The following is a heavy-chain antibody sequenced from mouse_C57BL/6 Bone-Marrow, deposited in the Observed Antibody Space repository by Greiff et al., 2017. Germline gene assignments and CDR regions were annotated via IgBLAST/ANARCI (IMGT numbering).Heavy chain of an antibody. J-gene: IGHJ3*01. D-gene: IGHD1-1*01. CDR1: GYTFTSYW. CDR3: ARDGNGYDWFAY. CDR2: IDPSDSYT. V-gene: IGHV1-59*01. Sequence: VQLQQSGAELVRPGTSVKLSCKASGYTFTSYWMHWVKQRPGQGLEWIGEIDPSDSYTNYNQQFKGKSTLTVDKSSSTAYMQLSSLTSEDSAVYYCARDGNGYDWFAYWGQGTLVTVSA.